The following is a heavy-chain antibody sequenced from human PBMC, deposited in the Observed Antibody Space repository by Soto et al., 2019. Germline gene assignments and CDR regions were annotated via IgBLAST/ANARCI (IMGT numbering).Heavy chain of an antibody. J-gene: IGHJ6*02. V-gene: IGHV1-3*01. Sequence: QVQLVQSGAEVKKPGASVKVSCKASGYTFTSYAMHWVRQAPGQRLEWMGWINAGNGNTKYSQKFQGRVTITRDTSASTDYMELSSLRSEDTAVYYCARWAVAVAGTGASGMDVWGQGTTVTVSS. CDR1: GYTFTSYA. D-gene: IGHD6-19*01. CDR3: ARWAVAVAGTGASGMDV. CDR2: INAGNGNT.